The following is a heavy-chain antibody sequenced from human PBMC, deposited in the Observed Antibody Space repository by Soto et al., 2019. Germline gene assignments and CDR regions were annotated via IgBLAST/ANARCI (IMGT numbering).Heavy chain of an antibody. CDR1: GFTFSSYS. CDR3: ARDYCSSTSCMDV. D-gene: IGHD2-2*01. CDR2: ISTSGSSI. V-gene: IGHV3-48*01. J-gene: IGHJ6*02. Sequence: EVQLVESGGGLVQPGGSLRLSCAASGFTFSSYSMNWVRQAPGKGLEWNSFISTSGSSISYADSVKGRFTLSRDNAKNSLYLQMNSLRAEDTAVYYCARDYCSSTSCMDVWGQGTTVTVSS.